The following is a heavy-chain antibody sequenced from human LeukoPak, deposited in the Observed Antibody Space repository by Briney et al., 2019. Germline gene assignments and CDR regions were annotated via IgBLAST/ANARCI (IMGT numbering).Heavy chain of an antibody. CDR3: ARVPAVAGYYYYYYMDV. CDR1: GGTFSSYA. D-gene: IGHD6-19*01. V-gene: IGHV1-69*05. CDR2: IIPIFGTA. J-gene: IGHJ6*03. Sequence: GASVKVSCKASGGTFSSYAISWVRQAPGQGLEWMGRIIPIFGTANYAQKFQGRVTITTDESTSTAYMELSSLRSEDTAVYYCARVPAVAGYYYYYYMDVWGKGTTVTVSS.